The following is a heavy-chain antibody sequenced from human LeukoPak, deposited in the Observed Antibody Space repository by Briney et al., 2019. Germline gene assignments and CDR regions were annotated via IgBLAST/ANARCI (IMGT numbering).Heavy chain of an antibody. CDR1: GFTFSSYS. CDR2: IWYDGSNE. Sequence: GGSLRLSCAASGFTFSSYSMHWVRQAPGKGLEWVTVIWYDGSNEYYADSVRGRFAISRDNSKNTLYLQMNRLSPEDTAVYYCARDYCSGGSCYSFSYYYYMDVWGKGTTVTVSS. CDR3: ARDYCSGGSCYSFSYYYYMDV. D-gene: IGHD2-15*01. J-gene: IGHJ6*03. V-gene: IGHV3-33*01.